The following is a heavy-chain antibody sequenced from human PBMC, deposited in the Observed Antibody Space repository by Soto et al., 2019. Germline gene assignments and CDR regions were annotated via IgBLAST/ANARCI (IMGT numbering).Heavy chain of an antibody. CDR3: ARDRRGPIFGVVKLYYYYYGMDV. V-gene: IGHV1-2*04. D-gene: IGHD3-3*01. J-gene: IGHJ6*02. Sequence: ASVKVSCKASGYTFTGYYMHWVRQAPGQGLEWMGWINPNSGGTNYAQKFQGWVTMTRDTSISTAYMELSRLRSDDTAVYYCARDRRGPIFGVVKLYYYYYGMDVWGQGTTVTVSS. CDR2: INPNSGGT. CDR1: GYTFTGYY.